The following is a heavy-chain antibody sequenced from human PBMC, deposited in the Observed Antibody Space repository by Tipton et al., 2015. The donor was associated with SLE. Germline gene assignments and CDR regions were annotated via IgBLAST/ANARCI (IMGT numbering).Heavy chain of an antibody. Sequence: TLSLTCTVSGGSISSYYWSWIRQPPGKGLEWIGYIYYRGSTNYNPSLKSRVTISVDTSKNQFSLKLSSVTAADTAVYYCARDRYYGSGSLGSNYYYMDVWGKGTTVTVSS. CDR2: IYYRGST. V-gene: IGHV4-59*01. CDR1: GGSISSYY. D-gene: IGHD3-10*01. J-gene: IGHJ6*03. CDR3: ARDRYYGSGSLGSNYYYMDV.